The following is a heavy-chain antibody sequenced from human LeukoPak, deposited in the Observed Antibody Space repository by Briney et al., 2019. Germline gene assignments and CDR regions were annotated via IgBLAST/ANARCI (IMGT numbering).Heavy chain of an antibody. CDR1: GYTFTNYG. D-gene: IGHD3-10*01. Sequence: ASVKVSCKASGYTFTNYGISWVRQAPGQGLEWMGWISTYYGNTKYAQTLQGRVTMTTYTSTSTAYMELRSLTSDDTAVYYCARDQRFGELTYFDYWGQGTLVTVSS. V-gene: IGHV1-18*01. CDR2: ISTYYGNT. J-gene: IGHJ4*01. CDR3: ARDQRFGELTYFDY.